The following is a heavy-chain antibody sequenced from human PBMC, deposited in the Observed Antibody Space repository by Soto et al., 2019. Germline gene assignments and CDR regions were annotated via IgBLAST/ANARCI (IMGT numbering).Heavy chain of an antibody. V-gene: IGHV4-34*01. CDR1: GGSFSGYY. CDR3: ATTIFGVGVVH. J-gene: IGHJ4*02. CDR2: INQSGST. Sequence: QVQLQQWGAGLLKPSETLSLTCAVYGGSFSGYYWSWIRQSPGKGLEWIGEINQSGSTRYNPSLKSRVTISLDTSKDQFSLKLTSVTAADTAVYYCATTIFGVGVVHWGQGTLVTVSS. D-gene: IGHD3-3*01.